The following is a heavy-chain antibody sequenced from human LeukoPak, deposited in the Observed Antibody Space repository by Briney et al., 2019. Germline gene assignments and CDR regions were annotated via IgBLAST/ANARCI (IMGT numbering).Heavy chain of an antibody. CDR2: ISGSGGST. CDR3: APSRGSGSFFDY. Sequence: GGSLRLSCAASGFTFSSYAMSWVRQAPGKGLEWVSAISGSGGSTYYADSVKGRFTISRDNSKNTLYLQMNSLRAEDTAVYYCAPSRGSGSFFDYWGQGTLVTVSS. CDR1: GFTFSSYA. J-gene: IGHJ4*02. V-gene: IGHV3-23*01. D-gene: IGHD1-26*01.